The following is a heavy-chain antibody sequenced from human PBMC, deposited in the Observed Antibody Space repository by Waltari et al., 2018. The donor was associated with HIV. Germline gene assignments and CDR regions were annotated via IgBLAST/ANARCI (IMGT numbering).Heavy chain of an antibody. D-gene: IGHD2-8*01. Sequence: QVQLQESAPGLVKPSETLSLTCTVSGGSISSYYWSWIRQPPGKGLEWIGYIYSSGSTNYNPSLKSRVTISVDTSKNQFSLKLSSVTAADTAVYYCAREPPTLGYCTNGVCSDAFDIWGQGTMVTVSS. CDR3: AREPPTLGYCTNGVCSDAFDI. J-gene: IGHJ3*02. CDR1: GGSISSYY. CDR2: IYSSGST. V-gene: IGHV4-59*01.